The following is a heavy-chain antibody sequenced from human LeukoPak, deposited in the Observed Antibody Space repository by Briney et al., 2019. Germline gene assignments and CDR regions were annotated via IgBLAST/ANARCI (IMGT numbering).Heavy chain of an antibody. V-gene: IGHV4-34*12. J-gene: IGHJ4*02. Sequence: SETLSLTCAVYGGSFSGYYWSWIRQPPGKGLEWIGEIIHFGSTNYNPSLKSRVTISVDTSKNQFSLKLSSVTAADTAVYYCARDRGDGYDYFWDYWGQGTLVTVSS. CDR3: ARDRGDGYDYFWDY. CDR1: GGSFSGYY. D-gene: IGHD5-12*01. CDR2: IIHFGST.